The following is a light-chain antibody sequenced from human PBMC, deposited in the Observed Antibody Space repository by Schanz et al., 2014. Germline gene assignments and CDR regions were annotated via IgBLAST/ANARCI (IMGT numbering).Light chain of an antibody. CDR1: QSVSSY. Sequence: EIVLTQSPGTLSLSLGEGATLSCRASQSVSSYLAWYQQKPGQAPRLLIYEASNRATGIPARFSGSGSGTAFTLTISSLEPEDFAVYYCQQRSNWPLTFGGGTKVEIK. CDR3: QQRSNWPLT. V-gene: IGKV3-11*01. CDR2: EAS. J-gene: IGKJ4*01.